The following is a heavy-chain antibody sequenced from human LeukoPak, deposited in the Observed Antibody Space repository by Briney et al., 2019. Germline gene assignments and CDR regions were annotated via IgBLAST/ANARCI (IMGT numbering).Heavy chain of an antibody. Sequence: PGRSLRLSCAASGFTFSSYGMHWVRQAPGKGLEWVAVISYDGSNKYYADSVKGRFTISRDNSKNTLYLQMNSLRAEDTAVYYCASSDPRATEDAFDIWGQGKMVTVSS. J-gene: IGHJ3*02. CDR2: ISYDGSNK. V-gene: IGHV3-30*03. D-gene: IGHD3-10*01. CDR1: GFTFSSYG. CDR3: ASSDPRATEDAFDI.